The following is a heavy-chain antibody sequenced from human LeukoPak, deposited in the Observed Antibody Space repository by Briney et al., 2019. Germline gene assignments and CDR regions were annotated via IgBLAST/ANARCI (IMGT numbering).Heavy chain of an antibody. D-gene: IGHD3-22*01. CDR1: GGCIGAYY. V-gene: IGHV4-59*08. CDR3: ARHRYYDSNFDY. J-gene: IGHJ4*02. CDR2: IYYSGTT. Sequence: KSSETLSLTCTVSGGCIGAYYWSWIRQPPGKGLEWIGYIYYSGTTNYNSSLKSRVTISVDTSNNQLSLKLSSMTAADTAVYYCARHRYYDSNFDYWGQGILVTVSS.